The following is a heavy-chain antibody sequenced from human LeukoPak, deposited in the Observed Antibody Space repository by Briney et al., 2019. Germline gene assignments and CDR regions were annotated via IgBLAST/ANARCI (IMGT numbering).Heavy chain of an antibody. CDR1: GYTFTSYD. J-gene: IGHJ3*02. D-gene: IGHD2-21*02. CDR2: MNPNSGNT. V-gene: IGHV1-8*01. CDR3: ARGGGGDMLSWDAFDI. Sequence: GASVKVSCKASGYTFTSYDINWVRQATGQGLEWMGWMNPNSGNTGYAQKFQGRVTMTRNTSISTAYMELSSLRSEDTAVYYCARGGGGDMLSWDAFDIWGQGTMVTVSS.